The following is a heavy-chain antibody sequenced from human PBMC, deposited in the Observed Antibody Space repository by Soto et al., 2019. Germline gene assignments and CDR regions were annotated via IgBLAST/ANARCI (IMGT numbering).Heavy chain of an antibody. J-gene: IGHJ6*02. V-gene: IGHV3-23*01. CDR3: ANTQFWSGYYGETYYYGMDV. CDR2: ISGSGGST. CDR1: GFTFSSYA. D-gene: IGHD3-3*02. Sequence: GGSLRLSCAASGFTFSSYAMSWFRQAPGKGLEWVSAISGSGGSTYYADSVKGRFTISRDNSKNTLYLQMNSLRAEDTAVYYCANTQFWSGYYGETYYYGMDVWGQGTTVTVSS.